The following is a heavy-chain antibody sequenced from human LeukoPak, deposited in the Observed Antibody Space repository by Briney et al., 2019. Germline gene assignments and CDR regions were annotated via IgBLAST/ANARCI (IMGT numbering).Heavy chain of an antibody. CDR2: ISDDSNYI. D-gene: IGHD3-16*01. V-gene: IGHV3-21*01. CDR3: TTLGESSYYYYMDV. Sequence: PGGSLRLSCAASGFTFSTYSGNWIRQAPGKGLEWVSSISDDSNYIFYADSVKGRFTISRDNAKNSLYLQMNSLTAEDSAVYYCTTLGESSYYYYMDVWGKGTTVTISS. CDR1: GFTFSTYS. J-gene: IGHJ6*03.